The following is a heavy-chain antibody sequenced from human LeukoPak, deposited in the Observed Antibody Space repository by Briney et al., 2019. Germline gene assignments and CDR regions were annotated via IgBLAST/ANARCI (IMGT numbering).Heavy chain of an antibody. CDR3: AREPDYYGSGNSKYYFDY. J-gene: IGHJ4*02. CDR2: INAGTGYT. V-gene: IGHV1-3*01. Sequence: ASVKVSCKASGYAFTSYAMHWVRQAPGQRLEWMGWINAGTGYTKDSQKFQGRVTITRDTSASTAYMELSSLRSEDTAVYYCAREPDYYGSGNSKYYFDYWGQGTLVTVSS. D-gene: IGHD3-10*01. CDR1: GYAFTSYA.